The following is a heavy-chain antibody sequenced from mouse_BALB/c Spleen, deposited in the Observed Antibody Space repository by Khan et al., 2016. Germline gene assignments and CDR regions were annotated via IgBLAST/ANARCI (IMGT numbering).Heavy chain of an antibody. CDR2: ISCSGST. CDR3: ARYDYDRGYFDY. V-gene: IGHV3-2*02. J-gene: IGHJ2*01. CDR1: GYSITSDYA. D-gene: IGHD2-4*01. Sequence: EVQLQESGPGLVKPSQSLSLTCTVTGYSITSDYAWNWIRQFPGNKLEWMGYISCSGSTSYNPSLKSRISITRDTSKNQFFLQLKSVTTEDTATXYCARYDYDRGYFDYWGQGTTLTVSS.